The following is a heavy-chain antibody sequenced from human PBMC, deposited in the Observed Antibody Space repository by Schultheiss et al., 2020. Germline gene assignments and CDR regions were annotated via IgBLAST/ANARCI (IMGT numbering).Heavy chain of an antibody. Sequence: GGSLRLSCSASGFTFSFYAMSWVRQAPGKGLEWVSTISGSGGTTYYADSVKGRFTISRDNSKNTLYLQMGSLRSDDTAVYYCARAGDYSLTRCDYWGQGTLVTVSS. V-gene: IGHV3-23*01. CDR3: ARAGDYSLTRCDY. CDR1: GFTFSFYA. D-gene: IGHD4-11*01. J-gene: IGHJ4*02. CDR2: ISGSGGTT.